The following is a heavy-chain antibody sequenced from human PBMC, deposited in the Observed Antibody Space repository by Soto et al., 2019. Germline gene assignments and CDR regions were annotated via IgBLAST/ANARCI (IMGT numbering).Heavy chain of an antibody. J-gene: IGHJ6*02. CDR3: ARASNGVPAVPDYYYYYGMDV. V-gene: IGHV3-30-3*01. Sequence: GGSLRLSCAASGFTFSSYAMHWVRQAPGKGLEWVAVISYDGSNKYYADSVKGRFTISRDNSKNTLYLQMNSLRAEDTAVYYCARASNGVPAVPDYYYYYGMDVWGQGTTVTVSS. D-gene: IGHD2-2*01. CDR1: GFTFSSYA. CDR2: ISYDGSNK.